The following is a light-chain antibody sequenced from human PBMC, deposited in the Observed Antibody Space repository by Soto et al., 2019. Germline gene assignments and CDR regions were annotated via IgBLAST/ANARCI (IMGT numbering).Light chain of an antibody. CDR2: EGN. CDR3: CSYVDGGSYV. J-gene: IGLJ1*01. V-gene: IGLV2-23*01. Sequence: QSVLTQPASVSGSPGQSITISCTGTSSDVGGYNFVSWYQQHPGKAPKLTIYEGNKRPSGVSYRFSGSKSGNMASLTISGLQVEDEADYYCCSYVDGGSYVFGTGTKVTVL. CDR1: SSDVGGYNF.